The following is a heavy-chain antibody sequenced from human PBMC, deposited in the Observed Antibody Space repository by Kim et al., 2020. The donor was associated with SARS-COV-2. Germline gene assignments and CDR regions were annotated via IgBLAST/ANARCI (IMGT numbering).Heavy chain of an antibody. D-gene: IGHD3-10*01. J-gene: IGHJ3*02. Sequence: RYSPSFQGQVTNSADKSISPAYLQCSSLKASDTAMYYCARQGAYSGAFDIWGQGTMVTVSS. V-gene: IGHV5-51*01. CDR3: ARQGAYSGAFDI.